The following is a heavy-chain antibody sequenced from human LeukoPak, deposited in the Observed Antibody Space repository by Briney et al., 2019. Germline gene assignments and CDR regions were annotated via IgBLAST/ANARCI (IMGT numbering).Heavy chain of an antibody. CDR2: IKRDGSEK. V-gene: IGHV3-7*01. J-gene: IGHJ4*02. D-gene: IGHD6-19*01. CDR3: ARESTTGWYYFDY. CDR1: GFTFSDYW. Sequence: PGGSLRLSCAASGFTFSDYWMSWVRQAPGKGLEWVANIKRDGSEKYHVDSVKGRFTISRDNTKNSLYLQMNSLRAEDTAVYYCARESTTGWYYFDYWGQGILVTVSS.